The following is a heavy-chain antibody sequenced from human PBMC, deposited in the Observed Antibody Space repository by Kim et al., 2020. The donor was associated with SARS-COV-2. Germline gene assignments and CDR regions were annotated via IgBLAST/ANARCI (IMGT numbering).Heavy chain of an antibody. V-gene: IGHV1-24*01. J-gene: IGHJ4*02. D-gene: IGHD3-10*01. CDR3: ATNLLPMVRGVSTDY. Sequence: QKFQGRVTMTEDTSTDTAYMELSSLRSEDTAVYYCATNLLPMVRGVSTDYWGQGTLVTVSS.